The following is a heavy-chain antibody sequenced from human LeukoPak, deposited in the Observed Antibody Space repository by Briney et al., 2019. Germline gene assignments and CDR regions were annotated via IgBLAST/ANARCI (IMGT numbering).Heavy chain of an antibody. J-gene: IGHJ4*02. Sequence: ASVTVSCKASGYTFTNYYMHWVRQAPGQGLEWMGWINPNSGGTNYAQKFQGRVTVTRDTSISTAYMELSRLRSDDTAVYYCARSQWLVPFDYWGQGALVTVPS. V-gene: IGHV1-2*02. D-gene: IGHD6-19*01. CDR1: GYTFTNYY. CDR2: INPNSGGT. CDR3: ARSQWLVPFDY.